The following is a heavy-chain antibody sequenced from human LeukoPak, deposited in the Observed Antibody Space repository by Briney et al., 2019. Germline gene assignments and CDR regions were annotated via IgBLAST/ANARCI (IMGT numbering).Heavy chain of an antibody. CDR3: ARDKEFSGYFDY. CDR1: GGSISSYY. Sequence: SETLSLTCTVSGGSISSYYWSWIRQPPGKGLEWMGYIYYSGSTNYNPSLKSRVTILIDTSKNQFSLKLSSVTAADTAVYYCARDKEFSGYFDYWGQGTLVTVSS. D-gene: IGHD1-26*01. CDR2: IYYSGST. V-gene: IGHV4-59*01. J-gene: IGHJ4*02.